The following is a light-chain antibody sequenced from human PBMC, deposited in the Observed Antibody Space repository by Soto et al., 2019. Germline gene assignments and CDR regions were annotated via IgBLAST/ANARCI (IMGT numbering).Light chain of an antibody. V-gene: IGKV2-28*01. CDR1: QSLLHSNGYNY. CDR2: LGS. J-gene: IGKJ1*01. CDR3: QQSSNWPPSWP. Sequence: DIVTTQSPLSLPVTPGEPASISCRSSQSLLHSNGYNYLDWYLQKPGQSPQLLIYLGSNRASGVPDRFSGSGSGTDFTLKISRVEAEDVGVYYCQQSSNWPPSWPVGQGNKGAIK.